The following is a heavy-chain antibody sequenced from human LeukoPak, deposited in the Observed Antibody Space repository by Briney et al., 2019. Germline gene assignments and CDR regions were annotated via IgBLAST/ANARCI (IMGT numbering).Heavy chain of an antibody. J-gene: IGHJ4*02. CDR3: ARGFTYYDILTGYDYYFDY. Sequence: PSETLSLTCTVSGGSISSYYWSWIRQPPGKGLEWIGYIYYSGSTNYNPSLKSRVTISVDTSKNQFSLKLSSVTAADTAVYYCARGFTYYDILTGYDYYFDYWDQGTLVTVSS. CDR1: GGSISSYY. V-gene: IGHV4-59*01. CDR2: IYYSGST. D-gene: IGHD3-9*01.